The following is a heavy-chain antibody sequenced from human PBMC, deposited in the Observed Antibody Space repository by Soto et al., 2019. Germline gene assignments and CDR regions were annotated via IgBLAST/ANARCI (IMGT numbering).Heavy chain of an antibody. D-gene: IGHD2-2*01. CDR3: GRCSSTSCHLGADY. V-gene: IGHV3-30-3*01. CDR1: GFTFSSYA. Sequence: GGSLRLSCAASGFTFSSYALHWVRQAPGRGLEWVALISFDGNNKYYANSVKGRFTISRDNSKNTLYLQMSSLRAEDTAVYYCGRCSSTSCHLGADYRGQGTLVTVSS. J-gene: IGHJ4*02. CDR2: ISFDGNNK.